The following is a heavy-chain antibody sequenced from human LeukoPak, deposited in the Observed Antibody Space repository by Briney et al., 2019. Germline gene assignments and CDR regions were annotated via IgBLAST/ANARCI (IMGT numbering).Heavy chain of an antibody. CDR1: GFIVSSNY. J-gene: IGHJ4*02. D-gene: IGHD3-10*02. Sequence: WGSLRLSCAASGFIVSSNYMTWVSQAPGKGLEWVSIIYSGGGTNYADSVKGRFTISRDKSKNTLYLQMNSLRGEDTAVYYCTSGGITMFLSNWGRGTLVTVSS. CDR3: TSGGITMFLSN. V-gene: IGHV3-53*01. CDR2: IYSGGGT.